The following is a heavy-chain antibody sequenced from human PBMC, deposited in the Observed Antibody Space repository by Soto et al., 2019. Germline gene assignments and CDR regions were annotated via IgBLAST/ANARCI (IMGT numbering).Heavy chain of an antibody. CDR2: IDNSGST. Sequence: SETLSLTCTVSGGSISNYFCNWIRQPAGKGLEWIGRIDNSGSTNYNPSLKSRITMSADTSRNQFSLKLNSVTAADTAVYYCARGGQGFWSGPFDYWGQGALVTVS. CDR3: ARGGQGFWSGPFDY. V-gene: IGHV4-4*07. D-gene: IGHD3-3*01. CDR1: GGSISNYF. J-gene: IGHJ4*02.